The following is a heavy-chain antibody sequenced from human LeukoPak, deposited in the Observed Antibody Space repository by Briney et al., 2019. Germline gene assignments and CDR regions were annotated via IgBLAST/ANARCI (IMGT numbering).Heavy chain of an antibody. CDR1: GGSISSSSYY. J-gene: IGHJ5*02. D-gene: IGHD3-10*01. CDR3: ARQSTMVRGVILNWFDP. Sequence: SETLSLTCTVSGGSISSSSYYWGWIRQLPGKGLEWIGSIYYSGSTYYNPSLKSRVTISVDTSKNQFSLKLSSVTAADTAVYYCARQSTMVRGVILNWFDPWGQGTLVTVSS. V-gene: IGHV4-39*01. CDR2: IYYSGST.